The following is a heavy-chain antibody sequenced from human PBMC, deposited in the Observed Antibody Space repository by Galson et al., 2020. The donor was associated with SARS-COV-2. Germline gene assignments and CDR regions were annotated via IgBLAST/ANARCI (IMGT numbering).Heavy chain of an antibody. J-gene: IGHJ6*02. V-gene: IGHV1-18*01. CDR2: ISSYNGIT. CDR3: ARFGATPYYDSWSGYFDYYYYAMDV. CDR1: GYTFTNYG. Sequence: ASVTVSCKASGYTFTNYGISWVRQAPGQGLEWMGWISSYNGITNYAQTFQGSVTMTSDTSTTTAYMELRSLRSDDTAVYYCARFGATPYYDSWSGYFDYYYYAMDVWGQGTSVTVSS. D-gene: IGHD3-3*01.